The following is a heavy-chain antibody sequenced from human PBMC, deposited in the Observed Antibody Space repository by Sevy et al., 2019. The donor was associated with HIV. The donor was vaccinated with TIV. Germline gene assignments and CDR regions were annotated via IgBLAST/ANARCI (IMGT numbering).Heavy chain of an antibody. Sequence: SETLSLTCTVSGGSISTGGYYWSWIRQHPGKGLEWIGYIYYRGSTSYNPSLQSRVTLSVDTSKNQFSLRLSSVTAADSAVYYCASSLWDFAFDFWGQGIQVTFSS. D-gene: IGHD3-16*01. J-gene: IGHJ4*02. CDR1: GGSISTGGYY. CDR2: IYYRGST. CDR3: ASSLWDFAFDF. V-gene: IGHV4-31*03.